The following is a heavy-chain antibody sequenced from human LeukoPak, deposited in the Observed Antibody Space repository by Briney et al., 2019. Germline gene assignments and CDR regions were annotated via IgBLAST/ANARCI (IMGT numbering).Heavy chain of an antibody. J-gene: IGHJ1*01. V-gene: IGHV3-23*01. D-gene: IGHD3-22*01. CDR2: FSGSGGST. CDR3: ARDGFYDSSGYYLSEYFQH. Sequence: GGSLRLSCAASGFTFSSYAMSWVRQAPGKGLECISGFSGSGGSTYYADSVKGRFTISRDNSKNTLYLQMNSLRAEDTAVYYCARDGFYDSSGYYLSEYFQHWGQGTLATVSS. CDR1: GFTFSSYA.